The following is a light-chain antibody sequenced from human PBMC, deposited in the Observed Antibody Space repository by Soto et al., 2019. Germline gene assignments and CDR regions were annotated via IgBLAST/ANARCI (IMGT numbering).Light chain of an antibody. CDR2: GAS. CDR3: QQYGSSPLT. V-gene: IGKV3-20*01. J-gene: IGKJ4*01. CDR1: QSVSSSY. Sequence: EIVLTQSPGTLSLSPGEGAALSCRASQSVSSSYLAWYQQKPCQAPRLLIYGASSRATGIPGRFSGSGSRTDFTLTISRLEPEDFAVYYCQQYGSSPLTFGGGTKVEIK.